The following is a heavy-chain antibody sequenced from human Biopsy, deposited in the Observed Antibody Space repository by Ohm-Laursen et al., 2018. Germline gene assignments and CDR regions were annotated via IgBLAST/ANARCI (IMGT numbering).Heavy chain of an antibody. Sequence: SLRLSCAAFEFTFSGYSMNWVRQAPGKGLEWLSYISSSGATIKYADSVKGRFTISRDNAKNSLYLRMNSLRAEDTAVYFCARARDDFVVVPAAFFDFWGQGTLVTVSS. D-gene: IGHD2-15*01. V-gene: IGHV3-48*04. CDR3: ARARDDFVVVPAAFFDF. CDR2: ISSSGATI. CDR1: EFTFSGYS. J-gene: IGHJ4*02.